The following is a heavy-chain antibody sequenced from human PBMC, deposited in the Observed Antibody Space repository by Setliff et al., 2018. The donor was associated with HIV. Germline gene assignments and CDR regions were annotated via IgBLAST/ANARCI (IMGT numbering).Heavy chain of an antibody. CDR1: GFTLREVS. J-gene: IGHJ4*02. CDR2: FDPEDGET. CDR3: AIDMVGGWLRPMPDF. D-gene: IGHD2-2*01. V-gene: IGHV1-24*01. Sequence: ASVKVSCKVSGFTLREVSMHWVRQAPGKGLEWMGYFDPEDGETVYAQKFQGRATMTEDTSTDTAYTELSGLRSEDTAVYYCAIDMVGGWLRPMPDFWGQGALVTVSS.